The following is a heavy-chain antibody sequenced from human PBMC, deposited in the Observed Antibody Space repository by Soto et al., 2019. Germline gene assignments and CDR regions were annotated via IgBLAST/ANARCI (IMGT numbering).Heavy chain of an antibody. CDR3: ARPTDRGLVTQDWGGNDAFRV. J-gene: IGHJ3*01. CDR2: IIPIFGTA. CDR1: GGTFSSYA. D-gene: IGHD6-19*01. V-gene: IGHV1-69*13. Sequence: SVKVSCKASGGTFSSYAISWVRQAPGQGLEWMGGIIPIFGTANYAQKFQGRVTITADESTSTAYMELSSLRSEDTAVYYCARPTDRGLVTQDWGGNDAFRVWGQGTMVTVSS.